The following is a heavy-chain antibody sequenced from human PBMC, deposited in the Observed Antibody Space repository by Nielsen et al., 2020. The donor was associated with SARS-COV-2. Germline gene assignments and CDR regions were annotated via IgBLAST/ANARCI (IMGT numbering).Heavy chain of an antibody. Sequence: SETLSLTCTVSGGSISCSSYYWGWIRQPPGKGLEWIGSIYYSGSTYYNPSLKSRVTISVDTSKNQFSLKLSSVTAADTAVYYCATVPPPDAFDIWGQGTMVTVSS. CDR1: GGSISCSSYY. V-gene: IGHV4-39*07. CDR3: ATVPPPDAFDI. D-gene: IGHD2-8*02. CDR2: IYYSGST. J-gene: IGHJ3*02.